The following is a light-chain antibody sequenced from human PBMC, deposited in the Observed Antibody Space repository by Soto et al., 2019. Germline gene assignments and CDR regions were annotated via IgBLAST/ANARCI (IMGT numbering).Light chain of an antibody. CDR3: QQRFNWQVT. CDR1: QSTNNY. CDR2: YAA. J-gene: IGKJ5*01. Sequence: IVLTQSPVTGSLSPGERGSRSCRASQSTNNYLAWYQQKPGHAARLLINYAANRATGILARFSGSGSGTEFTLTISSRVPEDFAVYYCQQRFNWQVTFGQGTRLEI. V-gene: IGKV3-11*01.